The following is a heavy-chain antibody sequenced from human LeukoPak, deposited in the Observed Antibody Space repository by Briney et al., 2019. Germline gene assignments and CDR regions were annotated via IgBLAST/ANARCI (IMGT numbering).Heavy chain of an antibody. V-gene: IGHV3-30-3*01. CDR3: AREPSGWYLDY. Sequence: GGSLRLSCAASGFTFSSYAMHWVRQAPGKGLEWVAVISYDGSNKYYADSVKGRFTISRDNSKNTLYLQMNSPRAEDTAVYYCAREPSGWYLDYWGQGTLVTVSS. D-gene: IGHD6-19*01. J-gene: IGHJ4*02. CDR2: ISYDGSNK. CDR1: GFTFSSYA.